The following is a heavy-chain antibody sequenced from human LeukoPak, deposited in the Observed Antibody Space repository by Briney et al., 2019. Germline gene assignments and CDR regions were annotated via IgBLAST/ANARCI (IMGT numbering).Heavy chain of an antibody. J-gene: IGHJ4*02. Sequence: PGGSLRLSCTASGFTFSSYAMSWVRQAPPQGQEWVSAVSSSGGGTYYADSVKGRFTICRDNSKNAPYMQMNSLRVGDTAVYYCAKSMRVAAAGSGVDYWGQGTLVTVSS. D-gene: IGHD6-13*01. CDR2: VSSSGGGT. CDR1: GFTFSSYA. CDR3: AKSMRVAAAGSGVDY. V-gene: IGHV3-23*01.